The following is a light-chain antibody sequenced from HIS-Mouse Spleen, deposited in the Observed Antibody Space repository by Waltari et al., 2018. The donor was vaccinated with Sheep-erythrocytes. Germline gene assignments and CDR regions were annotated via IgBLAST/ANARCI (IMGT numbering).Light chain of an antibody. CDR1: NIGSKN. CDR2: RDS. V-gene: IGLV3-9*01. CDR3: QVWDSSTAWV. Sequence: SYELTQPLSVSVALGQTARITCGGNNIGSKNVHWYQQKPGQAPVLCIYRDSNRPSGIPERFSGSNSGNTATLTISRAQAGDEADYYCQVWDSSTAWVFGGGTKLTVL. J-gene: IGLJ3*02.